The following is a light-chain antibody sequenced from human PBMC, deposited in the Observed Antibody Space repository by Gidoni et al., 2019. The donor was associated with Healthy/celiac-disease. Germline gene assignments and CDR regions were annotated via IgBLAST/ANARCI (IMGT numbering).Light chain of an antibody. J-gene: IGKJ4*01. CDR2: AAS. Sequence: DIQMTQSPSSLSASVGDRVTLPCPSQSAKLLIYAASTLETGVPSRFSGSGSGTDFNFPISSLQPEDIATYYCQQYDNLPLTFGRGTKVEIK. V-gene: IGKV1-33*01. CDR3: QQYDNLPLT.